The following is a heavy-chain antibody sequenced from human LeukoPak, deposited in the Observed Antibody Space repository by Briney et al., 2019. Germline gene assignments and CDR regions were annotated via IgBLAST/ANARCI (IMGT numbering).Heavy chain of an antibody. V-gene: IGHV3-9*01. CDR3: TNLAWASGMDV. CDR2: ISWDSVRL. CDR1: GFTFVGCA. D-gene: IGHD1-26*01. Sequence: GGSVRLFHAVSGFTFVGCAMQWVRQVAGKGGEWVSGISWDSVRLGYADSVKGRFTISRDNAKNSLYLQMNSLRPEDTALYYCTNLAWASGMDVCGQRATVTVSS. J-gene: IGHJ6*02.